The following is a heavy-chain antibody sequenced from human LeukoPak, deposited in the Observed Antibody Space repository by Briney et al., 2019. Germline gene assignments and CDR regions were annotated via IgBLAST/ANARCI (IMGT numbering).Heavy chain of an antibody. J-gene: IGHJ4*02. CDR3: ARSGYYYDSSGYYLDY. D-gene: IGHD3-22*01. Sequence: GGSLRLSCAASGFTFSDYYMSWIRQAPGKGLEWVSYISRSGSTIYYADSAKGRFTISRDNAKNSLYLQMNSLRAEDTAVYYCARSGYYYDSSGYYLDYWGQGTLVTVSS. CDR2: ISRSGSTI. V-gene: IGHV3-11*04. CDR1: GFTFSDYY.